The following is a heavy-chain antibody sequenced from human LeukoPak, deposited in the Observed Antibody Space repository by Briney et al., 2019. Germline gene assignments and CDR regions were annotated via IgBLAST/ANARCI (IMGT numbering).Heavy chain of an antibody. CDR3: EAYDFRSGETYYYYYYGMDV. J-gene: IGHJ6*02. CDR2: ISGSGGST. D-gene: IGHD3-3*01. V-gene: IGHV3-23*01. Sequence: PGGSLRLSCAASGFTFSSYAMSWVRQAPGKGLEWVSAISGSGGSTYYADSVKGRFTISRDNSKNTLYLQMNSLRAEDTAVYYCEAYDFRSGETYYYYYYGMDVWGQGTTVTVSS. CDR1: GFTFSSYA.